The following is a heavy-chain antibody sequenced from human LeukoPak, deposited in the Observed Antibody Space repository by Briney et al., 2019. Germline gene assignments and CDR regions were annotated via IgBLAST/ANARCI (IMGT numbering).Heavy chain of an antibody. D-gene: IGHD3-10*01. V-gene: IGHV4-34*01. CDR1: GGSFSGYY. CDR2: INHSGST. J-gene: IGHJ6*02. CDR3: ARGRYDVVRGVIKRYYYGMDV. Sequence: SETLSLTCAVYGGSFSGYYWSWIRQPPGKGLEWIGEINHSGSTNYNPSLESRVTISVDTSKNQFSLKLSSVTAADTAVYYCARGRYDVVRGVIKRYYYGMDVWGQGTTVTVSS.